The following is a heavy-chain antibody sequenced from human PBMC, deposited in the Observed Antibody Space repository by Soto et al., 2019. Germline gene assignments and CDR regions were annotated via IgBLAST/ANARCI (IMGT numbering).Heavy chain of an antibody. V-gene: IGHV3-74*01. CDR3: ARDWSYALNY. CDR1: GFTFSSSW. Sequence: GGSLRLSCAASGFTFSSSWMHWVRQAPGKGLVWVSHINSDGTDTNYADSVKGRFTISRDNAKDTVYLQMNSLRAEDTAVYYCARDWSYALNYWGQGSLVTVSS. J-gene: IGHJ4*02. D-gene: IGHD3-16*01. CDR2: INSDGTDT.